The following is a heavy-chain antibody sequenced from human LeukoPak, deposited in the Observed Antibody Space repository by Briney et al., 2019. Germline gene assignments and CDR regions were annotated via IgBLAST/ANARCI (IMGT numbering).Heavy chain of an antibody. CDR1: GFTFSTYW. D-gene: IGHD3-22*01. Sequence: GGSLRLSCAASGFTFSTYWMHWVRQAPGKGLVWVSHINRDGRDTIYADSVKGRFTISRDNAKNTLYLQMNSLRAEDTAVYYCARDQVAVQYYYDSSGYSDPGHVDYWGQGTLVTVSS. J-gene: IGHJ4*02. V-gene: IGHV3-74*01. CDR2: INRDGRDT. CDR3: ARDQVAVQYYYDSSGYSDPGHVDY.